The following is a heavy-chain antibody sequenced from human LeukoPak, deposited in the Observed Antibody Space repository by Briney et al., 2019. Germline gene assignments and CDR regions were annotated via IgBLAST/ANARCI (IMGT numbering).Heavy chain of an antibody. CDR2: IYYTGRT. CDR1: SGSISSNSHY. D-gene: IGHD4-11*01. Sequence: SETLSLTCTVSSGSISSNSHYWGWIRQPPGKGLECVGSIYYTGRTFDNPSLESRVTVSVDTSKNQFTLKMRSLTVADTAVYYCARGLVDYSSPSWSAHFDYWGQGILVTVSS. CDR3: ARGLVDYSSPSWSAHFDY. J-gene: IGHJ4*02. V-gene: IGHV4-39*01.